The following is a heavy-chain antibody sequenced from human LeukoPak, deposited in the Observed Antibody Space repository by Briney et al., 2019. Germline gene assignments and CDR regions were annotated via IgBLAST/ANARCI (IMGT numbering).Heavy chain of an antibody. CDR2: INSDGSST. D-gene: IGHD5-24*01. CDR3: ARDLGDGYNDAPFDY. V-gene: IGHV3-74*01. Sequence: GGSLRLSCAASGFTFSSYWMHWVRQAPGKGLVWVSRINSDGSSTSYADSVKGRFTISRDNAKNTLYLQMNSLRAEDTAVYYCARDLGDGYNDAPFDYWGQGTLVTVSS. CDR1: GFTFSSYW. J-gene: IGHJ4*02.